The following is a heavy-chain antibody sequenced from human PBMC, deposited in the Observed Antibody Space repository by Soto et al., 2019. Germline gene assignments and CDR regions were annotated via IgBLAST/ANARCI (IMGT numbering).Heavy chain of an antibody. CDR2: IYYSGST. D-gene: IGHD6-19*01. CDR3: ARVAARGWLLQKYYFDY. V-gene: IGHV4-61*01. Sequence: PSVTLCVTSTVSDGYIRGISCCWIRKHQPPGKGLEWIGYIYYSGSTNYNPSLKSRVTISVDTSKNQFSLKLSSVTAADTAVYYCARVAARGWLLQKYYFDYWGQGTLVTVSS. J-gene: IGHJ4*02. CDR1: DGYIRGISCC.